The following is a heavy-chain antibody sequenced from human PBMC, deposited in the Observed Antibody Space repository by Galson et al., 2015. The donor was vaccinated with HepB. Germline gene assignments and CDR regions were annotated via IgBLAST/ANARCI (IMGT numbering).Heavy chain of an antibody. CDR3: ARASYCSSSSCYLGY. CDR1: GFIFNGYS. D-gene: IGHD2-2*01. J-gene: IGHJ4*02. CDR2: VTSNSVYT. Sequence: SLRLSCAASGFIFNGYSMNWVRQAPGKGLEWVASVTSNSVYTYYADSVKGRFTISRDNAKNTLSLQMNSLRAEDTGVYYCARASYCSSSSCYLGYWGQGALVTVSS. V-gene: IGHV3-21*01.